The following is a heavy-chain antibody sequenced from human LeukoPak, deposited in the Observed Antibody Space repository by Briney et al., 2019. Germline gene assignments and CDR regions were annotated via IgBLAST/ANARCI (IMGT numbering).Heavy chain of an antibody. CDR3: VREASNTDEGGRYFHY. CDR1: GFTFSAYT. Sequence: GGSLRLSCAASGFTFSAYTMHWVRQAPGKGLEHFSTISNNGGSTYYANSVKGRFTISRDNSKNTLYLQMGSLRAEDMAVYYCVREASNTDEGGRYFHYWGQGTLVTVSS. D-gene: IGHD3-16*01. V-gene: IGHV3-64*01. J-gene: IGHJ4*02. CDR2: ISNNGGST.